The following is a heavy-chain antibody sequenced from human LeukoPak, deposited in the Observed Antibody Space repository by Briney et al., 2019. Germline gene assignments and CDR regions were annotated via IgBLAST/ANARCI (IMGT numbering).Heavy chain of an antibody. CDR3: ARGITMVRGINWFDP. CDR1: GGSFSGYY. CDR2: INHSGST. V-gene: IGHV4-34*01. Sequence: TSETLSRTCAVYGGSFSGYYWSWIRQPPGKGLEWIGEINHSGSTNYNPSLKSRVTISVDTSKNQFSLKLSSVTAADTAVYYCARGITMVRGINWFDPWGQGTLVTVSS. J-gene: IGHJ5*02. D-gene: IGHD3-10*01.